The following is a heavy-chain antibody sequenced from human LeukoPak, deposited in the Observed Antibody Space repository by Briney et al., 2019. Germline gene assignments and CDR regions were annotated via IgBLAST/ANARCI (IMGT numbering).Heavy chain of an antibody. D-gene: IGHD6-19*01. Sequence: KPSETLSLTCTVSGGSISSYYWSWFRQPPEKGLEWIGYIYYSGSTSYNPSLESRVTISVDTSKNQFSLNLNSVTAADTAVYYCARGRGSSGWTDYWGQGTLVTVSS. CDR2: IYYSGST. CDR1: GGSISSYY. V-gene: IGHV4-59*01. J-gene: IGHJ4*02. CDR3: ARGRGSSGWTDY.